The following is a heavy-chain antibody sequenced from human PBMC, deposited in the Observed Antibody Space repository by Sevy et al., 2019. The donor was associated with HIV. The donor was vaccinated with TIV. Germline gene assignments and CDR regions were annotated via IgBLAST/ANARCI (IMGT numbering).Heavy chain of an antibody. V-gene: IGHV3-7*01. CDR1: GLTFSSYG. D-gene: IGHD2-15*01. CDR3: ASWSSGGFDY. Sequence: GGSLRLSCAASGLTFSSYGMNWVRQAPGKGLEWVASVRQDGSVKYYVDSVKGRFTISRDNAKNSLYLQMNSLRAEDTAMYYCASWSSGGFDYWGQGTLVTVSS. J-gene: IGHJ4*02. CDR2: VRQDGSVK.